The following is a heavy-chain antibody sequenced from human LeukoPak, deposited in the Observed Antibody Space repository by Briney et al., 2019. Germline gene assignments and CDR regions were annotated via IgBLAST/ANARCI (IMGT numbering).Heavy chain of an antibody. Sequence: GGSLRLSCAASGFAFSSHWMSWVRQAPGKGLEGVAKIKQDGSEKYSVDSVKGRFTISRDNDKTSLYLQMNSLSPEDTAVYYCARAPAAARPYYFDYWGQGTLVTVSS. CDR3: ARAPAAARPYYFDY. V-gene: IGHV3-7*01. CDR1: GFAFSSHW. J-gene: IGHJ4*02. D-gene: IGHD6-6*01. CDR2: IKQDGSEK.